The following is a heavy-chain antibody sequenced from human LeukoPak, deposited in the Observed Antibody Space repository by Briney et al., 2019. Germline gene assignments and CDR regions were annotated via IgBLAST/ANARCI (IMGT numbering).Heavy chain of an antibody. V-gene: IGHV3-30*02. J-gene: IGHJ3*02. CDR3: ARERYDYVWGSYRHDAFDI. CDR2: IRYDGSNK. D-gene: IGHD3-16*02. Sequence: GGPLRLSCAASGFTFSSYGMHWVRQAPGKGLEWVAFIRYDGSNKYYADSVKGRFTISRDNSKNTLYLQMNSLRAEDTAVYYCARERYDYVWGSYRHDAFDIWGQGTMVTVSS. CDR1: GFTFSSYG.